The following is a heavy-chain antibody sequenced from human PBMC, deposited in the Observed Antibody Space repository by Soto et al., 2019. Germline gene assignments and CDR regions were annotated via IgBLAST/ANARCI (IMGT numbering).Heavy chain of an antibody. V-gene: IGHV3-30-3*01. Sequence: GGSLRLSCAVSGFTFSSYAMHWFRKAPGKGLEWVAVISYDGSNKYYTDSVKGRFTISRDNSKNALYLQMNSLRAEDTAVYYCARPLWRDDYNWGYFDLWGRGTLVTVSS. CDR1: GFTFSSYA. D-gene: IGHD4-4*01. J-gene: IGHJ2*01. CDR3: ARPLWRDDYNWGYFDL. CDR2: ISYDGSNK.